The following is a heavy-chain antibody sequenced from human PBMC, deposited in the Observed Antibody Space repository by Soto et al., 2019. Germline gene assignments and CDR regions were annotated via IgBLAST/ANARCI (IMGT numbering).Heavy chain of an antibody. CDR2: INPSGGST. J-gene: IGHJ4*02. CDR3: ARVYCSGGSCYSIYY. Sequence: ASVKVSCKASGGTFSSYAISWVRQAPGQGLEWMGIINPSGGSTSYAQKFQGRVTMTRDTSTSTVYMELSSLRSEDTAVYYCARVYCSGGSCYSIYYWGQGTLVTVSS. CDR1: GGTFSSYA. V-gene: IGHV1-46*03. D-gene: IGHD2-15*01.